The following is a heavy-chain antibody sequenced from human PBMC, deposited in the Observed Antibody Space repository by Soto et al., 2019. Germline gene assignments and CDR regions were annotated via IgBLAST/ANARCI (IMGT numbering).Heavy chain of an antibody. J-gene: IGHJ1*01. D-gene: IGHD6-19*01. V-gene: IGHV3-48*03. CDR2: ISSSGSTI. CDR1: GFTFSSYE. Sequence: PGGSRLSCAASGFTFSSYEMNWVRQAPGKGLEWVSYISSSGSTIYYADSVKGRFTISRDNAKNSLYLQMNSLRAEDTAVYYCASSGYSSGWYRPEYFQHWGQGTLVTVSS. CDR3: ASSGYSSGWYRPEYFQH.